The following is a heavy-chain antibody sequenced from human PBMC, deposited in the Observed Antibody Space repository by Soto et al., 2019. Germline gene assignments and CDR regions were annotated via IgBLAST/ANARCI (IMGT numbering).Heavy chain of an antibody. Sequence: EVQLVESGGGLVQPDRSLRLSCTASGFTFANYAMHWVRQTPGKGLEWVSGISWNSRSIDYADSVKGRFTISRDNAKNSLYLQMNSLRAEDTALYYCTKDMYSSSEDGMDVWGQGTTVTVSS. D-gene: IGHD6-13*01. J-gene: IGHJ6*02. CDR3: TKDMYSSSEDGMDV. CDR2: ISWNSRSI. V-gene: IGHV3-9*01. CDR1: GFTFANYA.